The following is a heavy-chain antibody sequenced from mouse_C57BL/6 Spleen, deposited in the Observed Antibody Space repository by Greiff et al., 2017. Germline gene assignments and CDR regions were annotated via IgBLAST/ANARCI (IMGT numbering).Heavy chain of an antibody. CDR3: AREEGGLRRYFDV. Sequence: QVHVKQSGAELVKPGASVKISCKASGYAFSSYWMNWVKQRPGKGLEWIGQIYPGDGDTNYNGKFKGKATLTADKSSSTAYMQLSSLTSEDSAVYFCAREEGGLRRYFDVWGTGTTVTVSS. D-gene: IGHD2-4*01. J-gene: IGHJ1*03. V-gene: IGHV1-80*01. CDR2: IYPGDGDT. CDR1: GYAFSSYW.